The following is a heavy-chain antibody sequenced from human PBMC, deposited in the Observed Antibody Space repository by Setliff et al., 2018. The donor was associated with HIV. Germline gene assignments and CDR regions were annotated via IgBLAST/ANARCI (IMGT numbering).Heavy chain of an antibody. V-gene: IGHV4-59*11. D-gene: IGHD1-26*01. Sequence: SETLSLTCTVSGDSINTHYWSWIRQPPWKGLEWIGCISHSGNTNFNPSLNSRVTISLDTSKNQFSLRLTSLTAADTAIYYCARSTVGAGASFPWGRGSVVTVSS. CDR2: ISHSGNT. CDR3: ARSTVGAGASFP. CDR1: GDSINTHY. J-gene: IGHJ5*02.